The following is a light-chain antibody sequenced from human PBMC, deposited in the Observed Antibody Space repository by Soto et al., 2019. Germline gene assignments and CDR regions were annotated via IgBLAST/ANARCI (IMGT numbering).Light chain of an antibody. CDR2: AAS. V-gene: IGKV1-6*01. CDR3: LQDYNYPPT. CDR1: QGIRND. J-gene: IGKJ4*01. Sequence: AIQMTQSPSSLSASVGDRVTITCRASQGIRNDLGWYQQKPGKAPKLLIYAASTLQSGVPSRFSGGSGSGTDFTLTISSLQPEDFATYYCLQDYNYPPTFGGGTKVEIK.